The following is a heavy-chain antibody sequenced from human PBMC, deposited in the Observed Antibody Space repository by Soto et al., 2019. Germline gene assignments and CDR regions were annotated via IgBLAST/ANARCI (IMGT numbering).Heavy chain of an antibody. CDR1: GGSFSGYY. CDR2: INHSGSA. J-gene: IGHJ4*02. Sequence: SETLSLTCAFYGGSFSGYYWSWIRQSPGKGLEWIGEINHSGSASQNPSLESRVSISVDKSKNQFSLKLTSVTAADTAVYYCARGKWLDNDWGQGTPVTVSS. D-gene: IGHD6-19*01. V-gene: IGHV4-34*01. CDR3: ARGKWLDND.